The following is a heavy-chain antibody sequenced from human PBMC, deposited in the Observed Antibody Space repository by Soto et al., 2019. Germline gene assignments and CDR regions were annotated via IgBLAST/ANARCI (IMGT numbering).Heavy chain of an antibody. CDR1: GGSISSSSYY. D-gene: IGHD3-16*02. Sequence: QLQLQESGPGLVKPSETLSLTCTVSGGSISSSSYYWGWIRQPPGKGLEWIGSIYYSGSTYYNPSLKSRVTISVDTSKNQFSLKLCSVTAADTAVYYCARTSVRSAFDIWGQGTMVTVSS. CDR2: IYYSGST. CDR3: ARTSVRSAFDI. V-gene: IGHV4-39*01. J-gene: IGHJ3*02.